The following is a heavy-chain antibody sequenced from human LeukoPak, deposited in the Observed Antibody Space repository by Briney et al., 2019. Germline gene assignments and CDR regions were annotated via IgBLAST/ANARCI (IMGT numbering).Heavy chain of an antibody. V-gene: IGHV4-38-2*02. CDR1: GYSISSGYY. D-gene: IGHD6-13*01. CDR3: ARAAAGTGLVWFDP. Sequence: SETLSLTCTVSGYSISSGYYWGWIRQPPGKGLEWIGSIYHSGSTYYNPSLKSRVTISVDTSKNQFSLKLSSVTAADTAVYYCARAAAGTGLVWFDPWGQGTLVTVSS. CDR2: IYHSGST. J-gene: IGHJ5*02.